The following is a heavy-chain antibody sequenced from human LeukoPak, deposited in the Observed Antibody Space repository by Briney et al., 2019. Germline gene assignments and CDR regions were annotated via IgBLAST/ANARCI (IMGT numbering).Heavy chain of an antibody. V-gene: IGHV4-59*01. Sequence: PSETLSLTCTVSGGSISGYHWNWIRQPPGKGLEWIGYIYYSGSTDSNPSLKSRVTTSVDTSKNQFSLKLTSVTAADTAVYYCARYRGNSNGGFDPWGQGTLVTVSS. D-gene: IGHD4-23*01. CDR3: ARYRGNSNGGFDP. J-gene: IGHJ5*02. CDR2: IYYSGST. CDR1: GGSISGYH.